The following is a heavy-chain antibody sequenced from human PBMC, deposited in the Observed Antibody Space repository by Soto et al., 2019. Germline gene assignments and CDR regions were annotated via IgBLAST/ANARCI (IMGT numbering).Heavy chain of an antibody. CDR1: GFSFTDAW. Sequence: EVQLVESGGGLVQPGGSLRLSCAASGFSFTDAWMTWVRQAPGKRLEWVGRIISKTDGGTTDYAAPVKGRFSISRDDSKNMLYLQMTRLKTEDTGVYFCTTDYYPGSGNGDYWGQGTLVNVSS. J-gene: IGHJ4*02. CDR2: IISKTDGGTT. V-gene: IGHV3-15*01. CDR3: TTDYYPGSGNGDY. D-gene: IGHD3-10*01.